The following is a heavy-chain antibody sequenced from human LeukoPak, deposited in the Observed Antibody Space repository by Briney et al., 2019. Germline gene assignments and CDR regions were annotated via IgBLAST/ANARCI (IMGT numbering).Heavy chain of an antibody. V-gene: IGHV3-13*01. J-gene: IGHJ5*02. CDR3: ARDRWITIFGVVIRPLFDP. CDR2: IGTAGDT. D-gene: IGHD3-3*01. CDR1: GFTFSSYD. Sequence: GGSLRLSCAASGFTFSSYDMHWVRQATGKGLEWVSAIGTAGDTYYPGSVKGRFTISRDNSKNTLYLQMNSLRAEDTAVYYCARDRWITIFGVVIRPLFDPWGQGTLVTVSS.